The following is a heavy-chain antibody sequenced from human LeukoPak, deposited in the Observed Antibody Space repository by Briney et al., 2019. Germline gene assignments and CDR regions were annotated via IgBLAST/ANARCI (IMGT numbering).Heavy chain of an antibody. J-gene: IGHJ4*02. D-gene: IGHD5-24*01. CDR2: ISSSSSYI. CDR3: ARVRDGYNEDLDY. V-gene: IGHV3-21*01. CDR1: GFTFSSYS. Sequence: GGSLRLSCAASGFTFSSYSMNWVRQAPGKGLEWVSSISSSSSYIYYADSVKGRFTISRDNAKNSLYLQMNSLRAEDTAVYYCARVRDGYNEDLDYWGQGTLVTVSS.